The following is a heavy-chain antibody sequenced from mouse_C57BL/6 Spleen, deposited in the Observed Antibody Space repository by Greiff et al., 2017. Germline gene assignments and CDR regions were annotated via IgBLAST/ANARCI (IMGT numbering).Heavy chain of an antibody. CDR3: ARTPPDYGSSYDY. CDR2: IHPNSGST. J-gene: IGHJ2*01. CDR1: GYTFTSYW. V-gene: IGHV1-64*01. Sequence: QVQLQQSGAELVKPGASVKLSCKASGYTFTSYWMHWVKQRPGQGLEWIGMIHPNSGSTNYNEKFKSKATLTVDKSSSTAYMQLSSLTSEDSAVYDCARTPPDYGSSYDYWGQGTTLTVSS. D-gene: IGHD1-1*01.